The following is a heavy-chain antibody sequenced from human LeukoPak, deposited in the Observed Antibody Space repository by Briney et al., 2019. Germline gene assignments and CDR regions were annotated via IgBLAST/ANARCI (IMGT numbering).Heavy chain of an antibody. V-gene: IGHV1-18*01. CDR3: ARDRGNYYDSSGYCPLDY. CDR2: ITTYNGNT. D-gene: IGHD3-22*01. Sequence: VASVKVSCKSSGYTFTNHGISWVRQAPGQGLEWMGWITTYNGNTNYAQNLQGRVTMTTDPSTSTVYMELRSLRSDDTAVYYCARDRGNYYDSSGYCPLDYWGQGTVVTVSS. CDR1: GYTFTNHG. J-gene: IGHJ4*02.